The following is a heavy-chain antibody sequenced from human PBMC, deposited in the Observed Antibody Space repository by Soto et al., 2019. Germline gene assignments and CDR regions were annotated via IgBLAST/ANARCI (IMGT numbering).Heavy chain of an antibody. CDR1: GFSLSTSGVG. V-gene: IGHV2-5*02. CDR3: PHRPAYDISTGYYPFDY. J-gene: IGHJ4*02. D-gene: IGHD3-9*01. CDR2: ISWDDGK. Sequence: QITLKESGPTLVKPTQPLTLTCTFSGFSLSTSGVGVAWIRQPPGKALEGLALISWDDGKRYSPSLKTRLNITKHTSKNPVVLTLTNVHPVDTATYYCPHRPAYDISTGYYPFDYWGQGSLVTVSS.